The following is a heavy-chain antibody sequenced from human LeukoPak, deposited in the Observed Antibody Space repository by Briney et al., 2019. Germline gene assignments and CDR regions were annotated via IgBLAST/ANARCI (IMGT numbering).Heavy chain of an antibody. J-gene: IGHJ4*02. CDR2: IYYSGST. D-gene: IGHD3-10*01. CDR3: ARAPRTMVRGVHYFDY. Sequence: SETLSLTCTVSGGSISSSSYYWGWIRQPPGKGLEWIGSIYYSGSTYYNPSLKSRVTISVDTSKNQFSLKLSSVTAADTAVYYCARAPRTMVRGVHYFDYWGQGTLVTVSS. V-gene: IGHV4-39*07. CDR1: GGSISSSSYY.